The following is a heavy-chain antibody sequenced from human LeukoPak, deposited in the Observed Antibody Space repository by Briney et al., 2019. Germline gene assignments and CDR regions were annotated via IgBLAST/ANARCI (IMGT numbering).Heavy chain of an antibody. CDR1: GFTFSSYV. CDR2: ISGSGGST. J-gene: IGHJ4*02. CDR3: AKDRQNYYRSGYYFDY. V-gene: IGHV3-23*01. D-gene: IGHD3-10*01. Sequence: GSLRLSCAASGFTFSSYVMIWVRQAPGKGLEWVSSISGSGGSTYYADFVKGRFTIFRDVSKNTLYLEMNSLRAEDTAVYYCAKDRQNYYRSGYYFDYWGQGTLVTVSS.